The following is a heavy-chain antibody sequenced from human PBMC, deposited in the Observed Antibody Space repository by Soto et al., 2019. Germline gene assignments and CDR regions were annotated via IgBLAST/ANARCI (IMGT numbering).Heavy chain of an antibody. CDR1: GGSISSYY. D-gene: IGHD3-22*01. Sequence: SETLSLTCTVSGGSISSYYWSWLRQHAGKGLEWIGRIYTSGSTNYNPSLKSRVTMSVDTSKNQFSLKLSSVTAADTAVYYCARGYYYDSSGYPAFDPWGQGTLVNVS. J-gene: IGHJ5*02. CDR3: ARGYYYDSSGYPAFDP. CDR2: IYTSGST. V-gene: IGHV4-4*07.